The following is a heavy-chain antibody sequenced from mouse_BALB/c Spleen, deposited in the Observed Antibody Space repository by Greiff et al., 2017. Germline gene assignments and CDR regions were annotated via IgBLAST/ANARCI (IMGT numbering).Heavy chain of an antibody. CDR3: ARSYDYDGAWFAY. J-gene: IGHJ3*01. Sequence: EVQVVESGGGLVKPGGSLKLSCAASGFTFSDYYMYWVRQTPEKRLEWVATISDGGSYTYYPDSVKGRFTISRDNAKNNLYLQMSSLKSEDTAMYYCARSYDYDGAWFAYWGQGTLVTVSA. CDR1: GFTFSDYY. D-gene: IGHD2-4*01. CDR2: ISDGGSYT. V-gene: IGHV5-4*02.